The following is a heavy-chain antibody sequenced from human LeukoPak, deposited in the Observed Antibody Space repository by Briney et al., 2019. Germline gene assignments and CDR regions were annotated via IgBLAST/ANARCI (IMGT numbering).Heavy chain of an antibody. CDR3: ARDLAYSRLDY. V-gene: IGHV3-7*01. J-gene: IGHJ4*02. CDR1: GLTFSSSW. CDR2: INPDGNKK. D-gene: IGHD5-18*01. Sequence: GGSLRLSCAVSGLTFSSSWMDWVRQAPGKGLEWVASINPDGNKKYSADSVKGRFTISRDNAENSLYLQMNSLKVEDTAFYYCARDLAYSRLDYWGQGMLVTVSS.